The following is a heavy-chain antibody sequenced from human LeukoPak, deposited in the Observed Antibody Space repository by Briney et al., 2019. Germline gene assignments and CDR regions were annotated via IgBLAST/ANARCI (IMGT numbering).Heavy chain of an antibody. CDR2: IYCRGSI. CDR3: ARAVTMVRGVIIGGSWFAP. D-gene: IGHD3-10*01. J-gene: IGHJ5*02. Sequence: SETLSHPSTVPAVSCSTASYYWSWIRQPPGKGLERLGNIYCRGSINYNPALKSRVHISVVPYTDGFYLRLTCVSAEDTAVYYCARAVTMVRGVIIGGSWFAPWGQGTLVSVSS. V-gene: IGHV4-61*01. CDR1: AVSCSTASYY.